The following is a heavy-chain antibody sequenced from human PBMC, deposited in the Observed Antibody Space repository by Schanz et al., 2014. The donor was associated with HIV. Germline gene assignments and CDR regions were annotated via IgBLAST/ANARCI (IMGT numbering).Heavy chain of an antibody. CDR1: GFTFGIFW. Sequence: VHLEESGGDLVQRGGSLRLSCAASGFTFGIFWMNWVRQAPGKGLEWVASINQDGSEQYYVDSVKGRFTISRDNAKNSLYLQMNSLRDDDMAVYYCTTDQFGGYFVHWGQGALVTVSS. CDR2: INQDGSEQ. V-gene: IGHV3-7*01. J-gene: IGHJ4*02. CDR3: TTDQFGGYFVH. D-gene: IGHD5-12*01.